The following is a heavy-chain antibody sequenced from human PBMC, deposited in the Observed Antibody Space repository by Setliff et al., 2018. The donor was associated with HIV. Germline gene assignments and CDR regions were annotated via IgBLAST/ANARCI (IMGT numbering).Heavy chain of an antibody. Sequence: SETLSLTCTASGGSISPYYWSWIRQPPGKGLEWIGFVYNTGTTSANPSLKSRVTTSVDTSKNQFSLKLSSVTAADTAIYYCATGTAATGTGVGYWGQGTLVTVSS. CDR1: GGSISPYY. CDR2: VYNTGTT. D-gene: IGHD6-13*01. CDR3: ATGTAATGTGVGY. V-gene: IGHV4-4*08. J-gene: IGHJ4*02.